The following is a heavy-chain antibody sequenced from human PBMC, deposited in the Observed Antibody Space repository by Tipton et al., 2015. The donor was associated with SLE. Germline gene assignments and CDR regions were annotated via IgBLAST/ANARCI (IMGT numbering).Heavy chain of an antibody. CDR1: DDSLSSSY. J-gene: IGHJ4*02. Sequence: TLSLTCVVSDDSLSSSYWSWIRQPPGKGREWIASLDDSGNTNYNPSLRSRVTTSIDTPKSQFSLKLSSVTAADTAVYYCAKGSGWYKDWGQGTLVTVSS. CDR3: AKGSGWYKD. CDR2: LDDSGNT. D-gene: IGHD6-19*01. V-gene: IGHV4-59*01.